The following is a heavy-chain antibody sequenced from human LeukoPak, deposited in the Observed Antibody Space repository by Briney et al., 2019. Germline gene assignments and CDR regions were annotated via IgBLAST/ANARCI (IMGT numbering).Heavy chain of an antibody. D-gene: IGHD3-22*01. Sequence: GGSLRLSCAASGITFSSYAMSWVRQAPGKGLEWVSGISGSDASTYYADSVKGRFTISRDNSKNTLYLQMNSLRAEDTAVYYCAKAVTRSGYQQFDYWGQGTLVTVSS. J-gene: IGHJ4*02. CDR3: AKAVTRSGYQQFDY. V-gene: IGHV3-23*01. CDR1: GITFSSYA. CDR2: ISGSDAST.